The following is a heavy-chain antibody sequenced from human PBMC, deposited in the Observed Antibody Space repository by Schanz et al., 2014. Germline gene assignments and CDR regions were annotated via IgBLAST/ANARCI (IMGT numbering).Heavy chain of an antibody. CDR1: GFTFSTYT. V-gene: IGHV3-21*02. CDR3: ARVLRGVLPATLGDAFDI. J-gene: IGHJ3*02. CDR2: ISSSSTYI. Sequence: DVQLVESGGGLVKPGGSLRLSCAASGFTFSTYTMNWVRQAPGKGLEWVSSISSSSTYIYYTDSLKGRFTISRDNAKNSLYLQMNSLRAEDTAMYYCARVLRGVLPATLGDAFDIWGQWTMVTISS. D-gene: IGHD2-15*01.